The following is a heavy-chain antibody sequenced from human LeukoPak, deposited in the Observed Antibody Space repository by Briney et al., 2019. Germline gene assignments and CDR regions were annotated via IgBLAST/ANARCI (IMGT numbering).Heavy chain of an antibody. J-gene: IGHJ4*02. CDR3: ARPNYYGSGSRRKNAFDI. CDR2: INHSGST. Sequence: PSETLSLTCAVYGGSFSGYYWSWIRQPPGKGLEWIGEINHSGSTNYNPSLKSRVTISVDTSKNQFSLKLSSVTAADTAVYYCARPNYYGSGSRRKNAFDIWGQGTLVTVSS. CDR1: GGSFSGYY. V-gene: IGHV4-34*01. D-gene: IGHD3-10*01.